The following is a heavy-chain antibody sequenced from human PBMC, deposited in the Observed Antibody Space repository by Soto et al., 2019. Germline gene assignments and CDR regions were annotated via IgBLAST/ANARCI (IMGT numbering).Heavy chain of an antibody. CDR3: ARVLAVAGTIFDY. CDR1: GFTFSSYA. CDR2: ISGSGGST. D-gene: IGHD6-19*01. V-gene: IGHV3-23*01. Sequence: EVQLLESGGGLVQPGGSLRLFCAASGFTFSSYAMSWVRQAPGKGLEWVSAISGSGGSTYYADSVKGRFTISRDNSKNTLYLQMNSLRAEDTAVYYCARVLAVAGTIFDYWGQGTLVTVSS. J-gene: IGHJ4*02.